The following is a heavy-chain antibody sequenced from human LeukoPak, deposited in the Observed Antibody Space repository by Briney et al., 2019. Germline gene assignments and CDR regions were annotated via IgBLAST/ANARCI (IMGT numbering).Heavy chain of an antibody. CDR3: GKSPSSGATTGGYYFDY. Sequence: GGSLRLSCAASGFTFSSYAMSWVRQAPGRGLEWVSFITGSGATTYHADSVKGRFTVSRDNSKNTLFLQMNSLRAEDTAIYYCGKSPSSGATTGGYYFDYWGQGPLVTASS. CDR2: ITGSGATT. D-gene: IGHD3-10*01. CDR1: GFTFSSYA. V-gene: IGHV3-23*01. J-gene: IGHJ4*02.